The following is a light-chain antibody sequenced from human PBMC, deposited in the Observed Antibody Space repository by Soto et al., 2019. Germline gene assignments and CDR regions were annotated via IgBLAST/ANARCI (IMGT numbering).Light chain of an antibody. Sequence: SVLTQPPSVSAAPGQKVTISCSGSSYNIGTNYVSWYQQLPGRAPKLVIFDNSKRPSGIPDLFSGSKSGSSATLGFTGLQTVDEADYYCGTWYSDLSAEVFGGGTKLTVL. J-gene: IGLJ3*02. CDR2: DNS. CDR1: SYNIGTNY. V-gene: IGLV1-51*01. CDR3: GTWYSDLSAEV.